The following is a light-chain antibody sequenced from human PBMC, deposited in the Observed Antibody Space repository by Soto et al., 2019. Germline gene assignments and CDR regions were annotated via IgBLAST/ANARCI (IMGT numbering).Light chain of an antibody. CDR2: SAS. Sequence: DIQMTQSPSSLSASVGDRVTITCRASQSISSYLNWYQQKPGKAPKLLIYSASSLQSGVPSRFSGSGSATAFTLTISSLQPEDFATYYCQQSYSTPSWTFGPGTKVDIK. V-gene: IGKV1-39*01. CDR3: QQSYSTPSWT. CDR1: QSISSY. J-gene: IGKJ3*01.